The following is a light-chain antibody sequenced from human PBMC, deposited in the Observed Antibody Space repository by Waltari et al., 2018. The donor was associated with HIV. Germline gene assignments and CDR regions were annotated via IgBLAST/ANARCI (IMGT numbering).Light chain of an antibody. Sequence: DIVMTQSPESLTMSPGDRVPINCQPRRSVVSSSNNQNYLAWYQPKVGQSPKLLMYWASTRAPGVPERFSGGGSGTDFTLTIRGLQADDEAVYYCQQYETVPFTFGPGTTV. J-gene: IGKJ3*01. CDR1: RSVVSSSNNQNY. V-gene: IGKV4-1*01. CDR3: QQYETVPFT. CDR2: WAS.